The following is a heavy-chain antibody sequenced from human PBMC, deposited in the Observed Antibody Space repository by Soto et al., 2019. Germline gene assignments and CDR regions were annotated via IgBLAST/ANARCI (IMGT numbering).Heavy chain of an antibody. CDR3: AKDKGSSGRYFDY. D-gene: IGHD3-22*01. Sequence: GGSVRLSCAASGFTFDDYAMHWVRQAPGKGLEWVSGISWNSGSIGYADSVKGRFTISRDNAKNSLYLQMNSLRAEDTALYYCAKDKGSSGRYFDYWGQGTLVTVSS. CDR1: GFTFDDYA. V-gene: IGHV3-9*01. J-gene: IGHJ4*02. CDR2: ISWNSGSI.